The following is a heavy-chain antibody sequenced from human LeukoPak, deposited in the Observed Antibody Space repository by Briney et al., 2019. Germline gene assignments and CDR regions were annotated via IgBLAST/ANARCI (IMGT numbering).Heavy chain of an antibody. V-gene: IGHV3-30*04. J-gene: IGHJ4*02. CDR2: ISPDGSGK. CDR1: GFDFNTFP. CDR3: ARDLSLYCSGGSCYSLNY. D-gene: IGHD2-15*01. Sequence: GRSLRLSCAASGFDFNTFPMHWFRQAPGKGLEWVAVISPDGSGKSDADSVRGRFTISRDNAKNSLYLQMNSLRAEDTAVYYCARDLSLYCSGGSCYSLNYWGQGTLVTVSS.